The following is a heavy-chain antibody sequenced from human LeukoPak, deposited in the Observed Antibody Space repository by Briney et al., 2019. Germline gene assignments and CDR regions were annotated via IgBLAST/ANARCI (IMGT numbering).Heavy chain of an antibody. J-gene: IGHJ4*02. CDR1: GFIFSNYA. CDR2: IVGSGANT. Sequence: GGSLRLSCAASGFIFSNYAMSWARQAPGKGLEWVSAIVGSGANTYYADSVKGRFTISRDNPRNTLYLQMNSLRAEDTAVYYCARDGRYSGSYYADYWGQGTLVTVSS. D-gene: IGHD1-26*01. V-gene: IGHV3-23*01. CDR3: ARDGRYSGSYYADY.